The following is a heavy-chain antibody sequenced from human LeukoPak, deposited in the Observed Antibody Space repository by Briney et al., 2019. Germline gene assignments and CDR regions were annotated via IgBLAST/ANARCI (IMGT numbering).Heavy chain of an antibody. V-gene: IGHV1-69*05. CDR1: GGTFSSYA. J-gene: IGHJ6*03. Sequence: SVKVSCKASGGTFSSYAISWVRQAPGQGLEWMGGIIPIFGTANYAQKFQGRVTITTDESTSTAYMELSSLRSEDTAVYYCARGPSDRIAAAGTGYYYYYYMDVWGKGTTVIVSS. D-gene: IGHD6-13*01. CDR3: ARGPSDRIAAAGTGYYYYYYMDV. CDR2: IIPIFGTA.